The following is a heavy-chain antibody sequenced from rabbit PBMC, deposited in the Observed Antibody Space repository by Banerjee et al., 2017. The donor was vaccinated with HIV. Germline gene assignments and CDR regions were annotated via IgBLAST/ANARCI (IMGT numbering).Heavy chain of an antibody. D-gene: IGHD8-1*01. Sequence: QLKETGGGLVQPGGSLTLSCTASGFTISSSYWMSWVRQAPGKGLEWIGYISTGDGSTYYASWVNGRFTISSDNAQNTLYLQLNSLTAADTATYFCARGSSYYSYYYVMDLWGPGTLVTVS. CDR2: ISTGDGST. CDR3: ARGSSYYSYYYVMDL. CDR1: GFTISSSY. V-gene: IGHV1S7*01. J-gene: IGHJ6*01.